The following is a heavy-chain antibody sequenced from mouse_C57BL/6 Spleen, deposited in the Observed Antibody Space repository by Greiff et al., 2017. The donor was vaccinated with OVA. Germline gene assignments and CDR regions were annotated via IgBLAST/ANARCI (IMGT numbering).Heavy chain of an antibody. V-gene: IGHV5-4*01. CDR3: ARELGYDGY. CDR1: GFTFSSYA. J-gene: IGHJ2*01. CDR2: ISDGGSYT. Sequence: EVMLVESGGGLVKPGGSLKLSCAASGFTFSSYAMSWVRQTPEKRLEWVATISDGGSYTYYPDNVKGRFTISRDNAKNNLYLQMSHLKSEDTAMYYCARELGYDGYWGQGTTLTVAS. D-gene: IGHD2-2*01.